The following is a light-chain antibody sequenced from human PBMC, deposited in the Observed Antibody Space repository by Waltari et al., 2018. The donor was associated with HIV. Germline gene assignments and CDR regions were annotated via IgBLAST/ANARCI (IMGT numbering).Light chain of an antibody. CDR1: QSVFFGSNNKNY. V-gene: IGKV4-1*01. CDR2: WAS. J-gene: IGKJ4*02. Sequence: IVMTQSPDSLTVSLCQRATINCKSSQSVFFGSNNKNYLAWYQQKPGQPPKLLCYWASTRESGVPDRFISGSGTDFTLTISSLRTEDVAVYYCQQYYSSPLTFGGGTKVEI. CDR3: QQYYSSPLT.